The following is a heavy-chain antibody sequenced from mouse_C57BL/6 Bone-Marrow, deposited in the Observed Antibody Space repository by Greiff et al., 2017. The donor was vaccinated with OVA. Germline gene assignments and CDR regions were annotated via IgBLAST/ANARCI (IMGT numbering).Heavy chain of an antibody. Sequence: EVQLQQSGPELVKPGASVKISCKASGYTFTDYYMNWVKQSHGKSLEWIGDINPNNGGTSYNQKFKGKATLTVDKSSSTAYMELRSLTSEDSAVYYCARSGGNYPSWYFDVWGTGTTVTVSS. V-gene: IGHV1-26*01. CDR2: INPNNGGT. CDR1: GYTFTDYY. CDR3: ARSGGNYPSWYFDV. J-gene: IGHJ1*03. D-gene: IGHD2-1*01.